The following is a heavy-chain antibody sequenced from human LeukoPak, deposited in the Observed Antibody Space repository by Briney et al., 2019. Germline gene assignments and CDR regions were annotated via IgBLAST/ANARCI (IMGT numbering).Heavy chain of an antibody. D-gene: IGHD1-26*01. CDR2: IKQDGNEK. Sequence: GGSLRLSCAASGFTFSHYWMSWVRQAPGKGLEWVANIKQDGNEKYYADSVKGRFTISRENAKNSLYLQMNSLRAEDTAVYYCARAIGGPSGSYYNYWGQGTLVTVSS. J-gene: IGHJ4*02. CDR3: ARAIGGPSGSYYNY. CDR1: GFTFSHYW. V-gene: IGHV3-7*03.